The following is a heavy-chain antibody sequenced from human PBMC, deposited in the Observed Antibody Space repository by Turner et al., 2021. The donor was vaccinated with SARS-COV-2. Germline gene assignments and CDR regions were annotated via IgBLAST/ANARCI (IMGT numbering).Heavy chain of an antibody. CDR3: ASPSVDFWSGSYYGMDV. V-gene: IGHV4-39*01. J-gene: IGHJ6*02. D-gene: IGHD3-3*01. CDR2: IYYSGST. Sequence: LQLQESGPGLVKPSETLSLTCTVSGGSISSSSNYWGWIRQPPGKGLEWIGSIYYSGSTYYNPSLKSRVTISVDTSKNQFSLKLSSVTAADTAVYYCASPSVDFWSGSYYGMDVWGQGTTVTVSS. CDR1: GGSISSSSNY.